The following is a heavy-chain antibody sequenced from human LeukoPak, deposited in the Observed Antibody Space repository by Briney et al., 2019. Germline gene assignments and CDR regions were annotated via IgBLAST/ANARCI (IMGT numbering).Heavy chain of an antibody. CDR1: GYTFTSFG. CDR2: IKVGEGNT. V-gene: IGHV1-18*01. J-gene: IGHJ4*02. Sequence: ASMKVSCKTSGYTFTSFGITWVRQAPGQGPEWMGWIKVGEGNTHFAQKFQDRVSMTRDISSNTAFLELRNLRSDDTAVYFCSRSSDTTGWYYFDHWGQGTLVTVSS. D-gene: IGHD3-22*01. CDR3: SRSSDTTGWYYFDH.